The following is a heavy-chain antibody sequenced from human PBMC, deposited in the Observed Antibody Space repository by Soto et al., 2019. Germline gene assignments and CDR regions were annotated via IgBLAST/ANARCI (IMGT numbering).Heavy chain of an antibody. D-gene: IGHD3-10*01. Sequence: GASVKVSCKASGYTFASYYINWVRQATGQGLEWMGWMSPNGGNTGYAQEFQGRVTMTSDTSITTAYMELSSLRSEDTAVYYCARGVRQGVDSWGQGTLVTVSS. V-gene: IGHV1-8*01. CDR1: GYTFASYY. CDR3: ARGVRQGVDS. J-gene: IGHJ4*02. CDR2: MSPNGGNT.